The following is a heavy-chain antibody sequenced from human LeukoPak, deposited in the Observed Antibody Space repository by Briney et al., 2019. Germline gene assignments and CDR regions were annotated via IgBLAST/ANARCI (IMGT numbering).Heavy chain of an antibody. V-gene: IGHV3-23*01. J-gene: IGHJ5*02. CDR2: ITNDGST. CDR1: GFTFSTYA. Sequence: GGSLRLSCAASGFTFSTYAMSWVRQAPGKGLEWVSAITNDGSTYYADSVKGRFTISRDNSKSTLYLQMSSLRAGDTALYFCAKPDYSRGNWFDTWGQGTLVTVSS. CDR3: AKPDYSRGNWFDT. D-gene: IGHD2-15*01.